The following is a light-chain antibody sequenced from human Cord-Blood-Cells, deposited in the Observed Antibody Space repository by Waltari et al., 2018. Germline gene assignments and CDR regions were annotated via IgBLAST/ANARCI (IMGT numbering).Light chain of an antibody. CDR2: RNN. CDR1: SSNIGSNY. J-gene: IGLJ3*02. V-gene: IGLV1-47*01. Sequence: QSVLTQPPSASGTPGQRVTISCYGSSSNIGSNYVYWYQQLPGTAPKLLIYRNNQRTSGVPDRFSGSKSGTSASLAISGLRSEDEADYYCAAWDDSLSGWVFGGGTKLTVL. CDR3: AAWDDSLSGWV.